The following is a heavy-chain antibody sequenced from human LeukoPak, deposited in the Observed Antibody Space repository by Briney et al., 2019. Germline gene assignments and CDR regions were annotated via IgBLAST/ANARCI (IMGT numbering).Heavy chain of an antibody. CDR1: DRSFRTYF. CDR3: ARGGFYGSGRSTDY. D-gene: IGHD3-10*01. Sequence: SETLSLTCAVYDRSFRTYFWTWIRQLPGKGLEWIGETTYSENTSYNPSLKSRVTISVDTSKNQFALKLTSVTAADTGLYYCARGGFYGSGRSTDYWGQGTLVTVSS. V-gene: IGHV4-34*01. CDR2: TTYSENT. J-gene: IGHJ4*02.